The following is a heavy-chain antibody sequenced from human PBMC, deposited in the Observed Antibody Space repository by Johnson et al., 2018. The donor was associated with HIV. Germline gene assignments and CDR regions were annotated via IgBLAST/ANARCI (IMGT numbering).Heavy chain of an antibody. J-gene: IGHJ3*02. CDR2: IKQDGSEK. CDR1: GFNFSGYW. V-gene: IGHV3-7*03. Sequence: VQLVESGGGLVQPGGSLRLSCAASGFNFSGYWMSWVRQAPGKGLEWVANIKQDGSEKYYVDSVKGRFTISRDNSKNTLYLQMNSLKSEDTAVYYCASGDELGDDAFDIWGQGTMVTVSS. D-gene: IGHD7-27*01. CDR3: ASGDELGDDAFDI.